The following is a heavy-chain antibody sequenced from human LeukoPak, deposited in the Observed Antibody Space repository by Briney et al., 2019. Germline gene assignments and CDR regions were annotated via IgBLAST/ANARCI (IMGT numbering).Heavy chain of an antibody. CDR1: GFTFDDYA. J-gene: IGHJ4*02. CDR3: APRRENEPFYN. Sequence: GGSLRLSCAASGFTFDDYAMHWVRQAPGKGLEWISSISYNSVIMNYADSVKGRFTISRDNAKNSLYLQMNSLTDEDTALYYCAPRRENEPFYNWGQGTLVTVSS. CDR2: ISYNSVIM. V-gene: IGHV3-9*01. D-gene: IGHD1-1*01.